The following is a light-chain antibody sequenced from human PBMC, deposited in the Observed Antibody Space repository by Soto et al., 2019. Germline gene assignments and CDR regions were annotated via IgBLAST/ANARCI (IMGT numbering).Light chain of an antibody. J-gene: IGKJ5*01. V-gene: IGKV1-9*01. CDR3: QNLNTYSIT. CDR1: QSISDY. Sequence: TKSQSHLTESLGARATTTCRTRQSISDYISWYQQKPGKAPKVLIDAASRLKRGVPSRFSGGGSGTDFTLTVSSLQPDDFTSYYYQNLNTYSITFGQGTRLEIK. CDR2: AAS.